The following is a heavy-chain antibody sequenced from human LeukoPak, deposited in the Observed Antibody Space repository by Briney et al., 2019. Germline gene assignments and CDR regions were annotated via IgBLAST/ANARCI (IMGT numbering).Heavy chain of an antibody. D-gene: IGHD3-22*01. CDR1: GGSISSYY. CDR3: ARDRVDYYDSSGYYYVGGFDP. V-gene: IGHV4-59*01. CDR2: IYYSGST. Sequence: ASETLSLTCTVSGGSISSYYWSWIRQPPGKGREGSGYIYYSGSTNYNPSLKSRVTISVDTSKNQFSLKLSSVTAADTAVYYCARDRVDYYDSSGYYYVGGFDPWGQGTLVTVSS. J-gene: IGHJ5*02.